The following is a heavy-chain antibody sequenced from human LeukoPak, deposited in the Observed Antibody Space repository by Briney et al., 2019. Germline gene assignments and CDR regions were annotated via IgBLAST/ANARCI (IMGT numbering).Heavy chain of an antibody. CDR2: IYGGGST. D-gene: IGHD6-13*01. Sequence: GGSLRLSCAASGFTVSSNYMSWVRQAPGKGLEWVSIIYGGGSTYYADSVKGRFTISRDNSKNTLYLQMNSLRVEDTAVYYCARFQLALSFDYWGQGTLVTVSS. CDR3: ARFQLALSFDY. V-gene: IGHV3-66*01. CDR1: GFTVSSNY. J-gene: IGHJ4*02.